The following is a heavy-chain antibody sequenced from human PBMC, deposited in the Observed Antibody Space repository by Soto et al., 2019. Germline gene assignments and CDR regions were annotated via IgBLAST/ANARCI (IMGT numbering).Heavy chain of an antibody. CDR1: GGTLSNYY. CDR3: ARGAYGAVDY. J-gene: IGHJ4*02. Sequence: TSETLSLTYNVSGGTLSNYYRSWIRQPPGKGLEWIGYISYSGSTDYNPSLKSRVTNSIDTSKNQFSLKLTSVTAADTAMYYCARGAYGAVDYWVQGTLVTVS. D-gene: IGHD4-17*01. CDR2: ISYSGST. V-gene: IGHV4-59*08.